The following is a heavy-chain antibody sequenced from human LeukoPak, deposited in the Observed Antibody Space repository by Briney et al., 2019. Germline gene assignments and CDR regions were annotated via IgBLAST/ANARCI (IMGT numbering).Heavy chain of an antibody. D-gene: IGHD2-21*02. CDR3: ARDTALWTFDI. J-gene: IGHJ3*02. V-gene: IGHV4-61*02. CDR2: IYTSGSTINNPSLTNT. Sequence: PSETLSLTCTVSGDSISSGSYHWTWIRQPAGTGLDWIGRIYTSGSTINNPSLTNTNYNPPLKSRLTMSVDRSKNQFSLKMTSVTAADTAMYYCARDTALWTFDIWGQGTMVTVSS. CDR1: GDSISSGSYH.